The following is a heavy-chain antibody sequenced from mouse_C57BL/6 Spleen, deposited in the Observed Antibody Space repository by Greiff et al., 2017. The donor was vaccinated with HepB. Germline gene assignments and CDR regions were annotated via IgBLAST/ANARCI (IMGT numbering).Heavy chain of an antibody. D-gene: IGHD4-1*01. CDR2: ISYDGSN. CDR3: ASDNWDEGFDY. CDR1: GYSITSGYY. Sequence: DVKLQESGPGLVKPSQSLSLTCSVTGYSITSGYYWNWIRQFPGNKLEWMGYISYDGSNNYNPSLKNRISITRDTSKNQFFLKLNSVTTEDTATYYCASDNWDEGFDYWGQGTTLTVSS. J-gene: IGHJ2*01. V-gene: IGHV3-6*01.